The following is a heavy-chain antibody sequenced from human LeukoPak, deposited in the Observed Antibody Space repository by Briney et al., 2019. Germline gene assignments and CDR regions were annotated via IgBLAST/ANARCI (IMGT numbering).Heavy chain of an antibody. Sequence: GGSLRLSCAASGFTFSSYAMSWVRQAPGKGLEWVSAISGSGGSTYYADSVKGRFTISRDNSKNTLYLQMNSLRAEDTAVYYCAKTGGVYYYDSSGDAFDIWGQGTMVTVSS. V-gene: IGHV3-23*01. CDR3: AKTGGVYYYDSSGDAFDI. CDR2: ISGSGGST. CDR1: GFTFSSYA. J-gene: IGHJ3*02. D-gene: IGHD3-22*01.